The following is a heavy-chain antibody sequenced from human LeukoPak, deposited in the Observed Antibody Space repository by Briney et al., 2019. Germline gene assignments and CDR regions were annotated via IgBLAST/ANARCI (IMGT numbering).Heavy chain of an antibody. V-gene: IGHV3-21*01. CDR3: AREFYCSGGSCYLQAFDI. J-gene: IGHJ3*02. D-gene: IGHD2-15*01. CDR2: ISSSSSYI. Sequence: GGSLRLSCAASGFTFSSYSVNWVRQAPGKGLEWVSSISSSSSYIYYADSVKGRFTISRDNAKNSLYLQMNSLRAEDTAVYYCAREFYCSGGSCYLQAFDIWGQGTMVTVSS. CDR1: GFTFSSYS.